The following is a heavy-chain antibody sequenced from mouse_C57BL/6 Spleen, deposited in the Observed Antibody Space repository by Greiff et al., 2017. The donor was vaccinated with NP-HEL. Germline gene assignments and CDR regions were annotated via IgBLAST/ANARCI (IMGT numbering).Heavy chain of an antibody. J-gene: IGHJ2*01. D-gene: IGHD6-5*01. Sequence: EVQLQQSGPVLVKPGASVKMSCKASGYTFTDYYMNWVKQSPGKSLEWIGVINPYNGGTSYNQKFKGKATLTVDKSSSTAYMELNSLTSEDSAVEYCARAPMWYFDYWGQGTTLTVSS. CDR1: GYTFTDYY. CDR3: ARAPMWYFDY. V-gene: IGHV1-19*01. CDR2: INPYNGGT.